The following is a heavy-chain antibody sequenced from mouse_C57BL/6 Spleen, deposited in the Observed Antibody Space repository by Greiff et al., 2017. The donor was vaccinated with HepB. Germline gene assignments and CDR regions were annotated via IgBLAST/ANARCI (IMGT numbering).Heavy chain of an antibody. CDR3: ASDGYYRAMDY. V-gene: IGHV1-82*01. D-gene: IGHD2-3*01. J-gene: IGHJ4*01. Sequence: VQLQQSGPELVKPGASVKISCKASGYAFSSSWMNWVKQRPGKGLEWIGGIYPGDGDTNYNGKFKGKATLTADKSSSTAYMQLSSLTSEDSAVYFCASDGYYRAMDYWGQGTSVTVSS. CDR1: GYAFSSSW. CDR2: IYPGDGDT.